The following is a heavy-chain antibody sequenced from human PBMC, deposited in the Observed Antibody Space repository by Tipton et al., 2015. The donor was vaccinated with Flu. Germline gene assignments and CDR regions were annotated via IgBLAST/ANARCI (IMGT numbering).Heavy chain of an antibody. CDR3: AKDRPTQTHYYFGMDV. CDR2: ILSDESNI. D-gene: IGHD2-15*01. V-gene: IGHV3-30*02. Sequence: SLRLSCAASGFTFSSYGMHWVRQAPGKGLEWVAFILSDESNIYYADSVKGRFTISRDISKNMLYLEMNRLRVDDTAMYFCAKDRPTQTHYYFGMDVWGQGTTVTVSS. J-gene: IGHJ6*02. CDR1: GFTFSSYG.